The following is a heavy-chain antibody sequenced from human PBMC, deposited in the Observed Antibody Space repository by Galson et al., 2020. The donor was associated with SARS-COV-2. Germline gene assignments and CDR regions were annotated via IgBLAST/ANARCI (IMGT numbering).Heavy chain of an antibody. D-gene: IGHD1-26*01. CDR1: GDSISSGGNY. V-gene: IGHV4-31*03. CDR3: ARGAWSGSYTHWFGP. Sequence: ASETLSLTCNVSGDSISSGGNYWNWIRQLPGTGLQWIGSISYSGSTYYNPSLKSRVSMSVDTSKNQFSLNLNSVTAADTAVYYCARGAWSGSYTHWFGPWGQGTLVTVSS. CDR2: ISYSGST. J-gene: IGHJ5*02.